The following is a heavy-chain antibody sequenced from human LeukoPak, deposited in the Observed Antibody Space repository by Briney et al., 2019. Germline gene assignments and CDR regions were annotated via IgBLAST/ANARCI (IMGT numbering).Heavy chain of an antibody. CDR2: ISSSSSYI. D-gene: IGHD5-18*01. CDR3: ARERVSAMTDY. V-gene: IGHV3-21*01. Sequence: GGSLRLSCGASEFTFSSYSMNWVRQAPGKGLEWVSSISSSSSYISYADSVKGRFTISRDNAKNSLYLQMNSLTAEDAAVYYCARERVSAMTDYWGQGTLVTVSS. CDR1: EFTFSSYS. J-gene: IGHJ4*02.